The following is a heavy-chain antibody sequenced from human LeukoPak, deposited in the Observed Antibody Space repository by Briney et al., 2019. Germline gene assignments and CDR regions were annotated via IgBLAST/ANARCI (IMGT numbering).Heavy chain of an antibody. D-gene: IGHD3-22*01. CDR1: GYTFTSSG. Sequence: GASVTVSCKASGYTFTSSGISLVRQAPGQGLEVMGWITAYNGNTNSEQTLPGRATMTTDTSTTTAYMERRSLRSDDTAVYYCASRRAYYYDSSDAFDIWGQGTMVTVSS. J-gene: IGHJ3*02. V-gene: IGHV1-18*01. CDR2: ITAYNGNT. CDR3: ASRRAYYYDSSDAFDI.